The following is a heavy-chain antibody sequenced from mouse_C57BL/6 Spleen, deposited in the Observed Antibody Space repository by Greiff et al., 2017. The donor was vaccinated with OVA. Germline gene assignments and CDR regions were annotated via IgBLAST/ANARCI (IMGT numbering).Heavy chain of an antibody. CDR1: GYTFTSYW. Sequence: QVQLQQSGAELAKPGASVKLSCKASGYTFTSYWMHWVKQRTGQGLEWIGHINPSSGYTKYNQKFKDKATLTADKSSCTAYMQLNSLTYEDCAVYYYARAGDCGGGLAYWGHGTLVTVSA. CDR3: ARAGDCGGGLAY. V-gene: IGHV1-7*01. J-gene: IGHJ3*01. CDR2: INPSSGYT. D-gene: IGHD3-1*01.